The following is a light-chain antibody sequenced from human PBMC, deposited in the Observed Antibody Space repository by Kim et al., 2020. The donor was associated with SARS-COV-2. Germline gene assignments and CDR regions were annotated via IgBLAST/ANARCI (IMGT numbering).Light chain of an antibody. CDR2: QDS. V-gene: IGLV3-1*01. CDR1: KLGDKY. J-gene: IGLJ2*01. CDR3: QAWDSSTA. Sequence: VSGSPEQTASITCTGDKLGDKYACWYQQKPGQSPVLVIYQDSKRPSGIPERFSGSNSGNTATLTISGTQAMDEADYYCQAWDSSTAFGGGTQLTVL.